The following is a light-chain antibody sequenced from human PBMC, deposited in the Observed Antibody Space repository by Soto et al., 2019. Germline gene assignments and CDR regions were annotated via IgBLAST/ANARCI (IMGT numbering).Light chain of an antibody. CDR2: DVR. CDR3: SSYTSSSTYV. CDR1: SSDVCYYNY. Sequence: QSVLTQPASVSGSPGQSITISCTGTSSDVCYYNYVSWYQQHPGKAPKLMIYDVRNRPSGVSNRFSGSKSGNTASLTISGLQAEDEADYYCSSYTSSSTYVFGTGTKVTVL. V-gene: IGLV2-14*03. J-gene: IGLJ1*01.